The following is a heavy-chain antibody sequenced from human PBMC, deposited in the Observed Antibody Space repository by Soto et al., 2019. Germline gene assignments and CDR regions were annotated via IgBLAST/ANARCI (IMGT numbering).Heavy chain of an antibody. CDR2: ISNSGNTI. CDR3: AKDSYCSSTSCLSGMDV. D-gene: IGHD2-2*01. Sequence: GGSLRLSCAGSGFTVTDSYMTWLRQAPGKAPEWISYISNSGNTIYFAASVKGRFTLSRDSATNSLHLHMTSLRDEDTAVYYCAKDSYCSSTSCLSGMDVWGQGTTVTVSS. CDR1: GFTVTDSY. J-gene: IGHJ6*02. V-gene: IGHV3-11*01.